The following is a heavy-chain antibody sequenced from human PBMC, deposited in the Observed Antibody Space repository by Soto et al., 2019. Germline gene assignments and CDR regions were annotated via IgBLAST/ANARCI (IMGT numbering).Heavy chain of an antibody. CDR2: IYYSGST. CDR3: ARAGSYVRTYAFDI. J-gene: IGHJ3*02. V-gene: IGHV4-59*01. D-gene: IGHD3-10*01. CDR1: GGSISSYY. Sequence: SETLSLTCTVSGGSISSYYWSWIRQPPGKGLEWIGYIYYSGSTNYNPSLKSRVTISVDTSKNQFSLKLSSVTAADTAVYYCARAGSYVRTYAFDIWGQGTMVTVSS.